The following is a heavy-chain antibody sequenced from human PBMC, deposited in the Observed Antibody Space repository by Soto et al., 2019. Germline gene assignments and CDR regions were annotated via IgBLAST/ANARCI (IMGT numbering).Heavy chain of an antibody. CDR3: AESIAVAGTGYWYFDL. D-gene: IGHD6-19*01. Sequence: QVQLVQSGAEVKKPGSSVKVSCKASGGTFSSYAISWVRQAPGPGLEWMGGIIPIFGTANYAQKFQGRVTITADESTSTAYMELSSLRSEDTAVYYCAESIAVAGTGYWYFDLWGRGTLVTVSS. CDR1: GGTFSSYA. CDR2: IIPIFGTA. J-gene: IGHJ2*01. V-gene: IGHV1-69*01.